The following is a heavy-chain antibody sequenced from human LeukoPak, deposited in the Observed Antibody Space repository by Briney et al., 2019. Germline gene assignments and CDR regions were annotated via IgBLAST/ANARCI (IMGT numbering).Heavy chain of an antibody. Sequence: SGGSLRLSCAASGFTFSSYAMHWVRQAPGKGLEWVAVISYDGSNKYYADSVKGRFTISRDNSKNTLYLQMNSLRAEDTAVYYCARENGGSGSYNVWGQGTLVTVSS. J-gene: IGHJ4*02. CDR1: GFTFSSYA. V-gene: IGHV3-30*14. D-gene: IGHD3-10*01. CDR2: ISYDGSNK. CDR3: ARENGGSGSYNV.